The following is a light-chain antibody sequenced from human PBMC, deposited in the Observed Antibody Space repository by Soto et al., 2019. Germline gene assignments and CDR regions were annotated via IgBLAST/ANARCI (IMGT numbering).Light chain of an antibody. V-gene: IGKV1-39*01. J-gene: IGKJ4*01. CDR2: AAS. CDR3: QKSYSTPLT. CDR1: QSISSY. Sequence: DIQMTQSPSSLSASVGDRVTITCRASQSISSYLNWYQQKPGKAPKLLIYAASSLQSGVPSRFSGSGSGTDFTLTISILQPEVVATYYGQKSYSTPLTCGGGTKVEIK.